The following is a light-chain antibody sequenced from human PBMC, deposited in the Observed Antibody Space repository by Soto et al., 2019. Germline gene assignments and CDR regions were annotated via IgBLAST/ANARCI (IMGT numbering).Light chain of an antibody. CDR1: QXLVHSDGIAY. Sequence: DFVMTQSPLSLPLAVGQPCCVSCSXNQXLVHSDGIAYFSWFQQRPGRSPRRLIYKVSNRDSGVPARFSGSGSGTDFALKISRVEAEDVGVYYCMQGTHWPITFGQGTRLEIK. CDR2: KVS. J-gene: IGKJ5*01. V-gene: IGKV2-30*02. CDR3: MQGTHWPIT.